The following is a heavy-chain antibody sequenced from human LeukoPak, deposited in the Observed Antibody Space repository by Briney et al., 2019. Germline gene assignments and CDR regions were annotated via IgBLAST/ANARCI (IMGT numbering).Heavy chain of an antibody. Sequence: SETLSLTCTVSGGSISSYYWSWIRQPPGKGLEWIGYIYYSGSTNYNPSLKSRVTISVDTSKNQFSLKLSSVTAADTAVYYCARHPYSGYDSAFDIWGQGTMVTVSS. J-gene: IGHJ3*02. CDR3: ARHPYSGYDSAFDI. CDR1: GGSISSYY. V-gene: IGHV4-59*08. D-gene: IGHD5-12*01. CDR2: IYYSGST.